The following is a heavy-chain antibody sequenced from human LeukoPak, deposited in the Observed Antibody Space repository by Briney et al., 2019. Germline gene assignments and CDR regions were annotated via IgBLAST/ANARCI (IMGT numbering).Heavy chain of an antibody. CDR1: GGTLTSYA. D-gene: IGHD6-13*01. V-gene: IGHV1-69*13. CDR3: ARVGDIGSSWYYFDY. J-gene: IGHJ4*02. Sequence: ASVKVSCKASGGTLTSYATSWVGQAPGQGLEWRGGIIPIFGTANYAQKFQGRVTITADESTSTAYMELSSLRSEDTAVYYCARVGDIGSSWYYFDYWGQGTLVTVSS. CDR2: IIPIFGTA.